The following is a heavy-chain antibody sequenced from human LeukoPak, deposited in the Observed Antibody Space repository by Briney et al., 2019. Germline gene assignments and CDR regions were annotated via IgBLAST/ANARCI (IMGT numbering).Heavy chain of an antibody. CDR1: GFTFSSYS. Sequence: PGGSLRLSCAASGFTFSSYSMNWVRQAPGKGLEWVSSISSSSSYIYYADSVKGRFTISRDNAKNSLYLQMNSLRAEDTAVYYCARSGPLVTLANAFDIWGQGTMVTVSS. CDR2: ISSSSSYI. D-gene: IGHD2-21*02. CDR3: ARSGPLVTLANAFDI. J-gene: IGHJ3*02. V-gene: IGHV3-21*01.